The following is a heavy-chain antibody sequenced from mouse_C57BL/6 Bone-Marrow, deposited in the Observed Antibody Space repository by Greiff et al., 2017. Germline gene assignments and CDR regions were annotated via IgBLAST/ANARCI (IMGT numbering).Heavy chain of an antibody. J-gene: IGHJ2*01. CDR1: GYTFTDYY. CDR3: ARYPDY. CDR2: INPNNGGT. Sequence: EVKLQQSGPELVKPGASVKISCKASGYTFTDYYMNWVKQSHGKSLEWIGDINPNNGGTSYNQKFKGKATLTVDKSSSTAYMELRSLTSEDSAVYYCARYPDYWGQGTTLTVSS. V-gene: IGHV1-26*01.